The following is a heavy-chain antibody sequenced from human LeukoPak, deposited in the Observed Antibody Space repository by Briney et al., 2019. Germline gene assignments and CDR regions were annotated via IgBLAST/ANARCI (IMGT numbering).Heavy chain of an antibody. D-gene: IGHD2/OR15-2a*01. CDR3: ARDRSMSGWYIDL. CDR1: GFNFSSYG. CDR2: IWYDGSNK. V-gene: IGHV3-33*01. J-gene: IGHJ2*01. Sequence: GGSLRLSCAASGFNFSSYGMHWVRQAPGKGLEWVAFIWYDGSNKYYPDSVQGRFTISRDNSKNTLYLQVNSLRAEDTAVYYCARDRSMSGWYIDLWGRGTLVTVSS.